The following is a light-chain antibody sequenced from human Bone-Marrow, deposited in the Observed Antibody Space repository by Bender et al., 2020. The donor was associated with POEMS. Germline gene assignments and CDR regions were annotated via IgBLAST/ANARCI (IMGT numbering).Light chain of an antibody. V-gene: IGLV2-23*01. CDR3: CSYAGSNSGGL. J-gene: IGLJ2*01. CDR2: EGY. Sequence: QSALTQPASVSGSPGQSITISCRGTSSDVGRYKFVSWYQQHPGKVPKLMIYEGYKRPSGVSNRFSGSKSGNTASLTISGLQAEDEADYYCCSYAGSNSGGLFGGGTKLTVL. CDR1: SSDVGRYKF.